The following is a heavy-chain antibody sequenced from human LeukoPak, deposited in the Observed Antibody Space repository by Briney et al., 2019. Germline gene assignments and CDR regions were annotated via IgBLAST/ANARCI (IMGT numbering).Heavy chain of an antibody. V-gene: IGHV3-33*01. CDR1: GFTFRNHG. D-gene: IGHD6-6*01. Sequence: GRSLSLSCAASGFTFRNHGMHWVRQAPGKGREGVAIIWYDGSNKYYVDSVKGRFTISRDNSKNTLYLQMNSLRVEDTAVYYCARDRGAARFDFWGQGTQVTVSS. CDR2: IWYDGSNK. J-gene: IGHJ4*02. CDR3: ARDRGAARFDF.